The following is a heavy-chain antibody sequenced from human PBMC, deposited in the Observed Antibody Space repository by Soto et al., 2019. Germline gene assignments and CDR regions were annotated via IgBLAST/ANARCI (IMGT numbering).Heavy chain of an antibody. J-gene: IGHJ4*02. CDR2: IWYDGSNK. Sequence: QVQLVESGGGVVQPGRSLRLSCAASGFTFSSYGMHWVRQAPGKGLEWVAVIWYDGSNKYYADSVKGRFTISRDNSKNTLYLKMNSLRAEDPAVYYCARSSRVDPGPARTVGYFDYWGQGTLVTVSS. CDR3: ARSSRVDPGPARTVGYFDY. D-gene: IGHD2-2*01. CDR1: GFTFSSYG. V-gene: IGHV3-33*01.